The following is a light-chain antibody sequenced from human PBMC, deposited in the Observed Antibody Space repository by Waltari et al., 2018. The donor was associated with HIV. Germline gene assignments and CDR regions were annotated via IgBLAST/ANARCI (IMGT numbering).Light chain of an antibody. J-gene: IGLJ3*02. V-gene: IGLV2-23*02. CDR2: EVT. Sequence: QSALTQPASLSGSPGQSITISCPGTSTDVGNYNLVSWYQQHPARAPKPIIYEVTKWPSGVSHRFSGSKSGNTASLTISGLQADDEADYYCCAFAGANTWVFGGGTKLIVL. CDR3: CAFAGANTWV. CDR1: STDVGNYNL.